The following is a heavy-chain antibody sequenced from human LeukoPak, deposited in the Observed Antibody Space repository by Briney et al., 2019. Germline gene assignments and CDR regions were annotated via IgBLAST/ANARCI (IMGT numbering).Heavy chain of an antibody. CDR3: ASGIVGAHVDPTPHDAFDI. CDR1: GYTFTSYG. D-gene: IGHD1-26*01. V-gene: IGHV1-2*02. Sequence: ASVKVSCKASGYTFTSYGISWVRQAPGQGLEWMGWINPNSGGTNYAQKFQGRVTMTRDTSISTAYMELSRLRSDDTAVYYCASGIVGAHVDPTPHDAFDIWGQGTMVTVSS. J-gene: IGHJ3*02. CDR2: INPNSGGT.